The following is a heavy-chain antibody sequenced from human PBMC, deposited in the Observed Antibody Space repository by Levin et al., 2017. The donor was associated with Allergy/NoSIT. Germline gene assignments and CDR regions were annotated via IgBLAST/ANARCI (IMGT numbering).Heavy chain of an antibody. CDR1: GFTFSSYE. CDR2: ISSTGSTI. Sequence: AGESLKISCAASGFTFSSYEMNWVRRAPGKGLEWVSYISSTGSTIYSADSVKGRFTISRDNAKNSLYLHMNSLRAEDTALYYCARQLGNFWSGYNYFDYWGQGTLVTVSS. CDR3: ARQLGNFWSGYNYFDY. V-gene: IGHV3-48*03. J-gene: IGHJ4*02. D-gene: IGHD3-3*01.